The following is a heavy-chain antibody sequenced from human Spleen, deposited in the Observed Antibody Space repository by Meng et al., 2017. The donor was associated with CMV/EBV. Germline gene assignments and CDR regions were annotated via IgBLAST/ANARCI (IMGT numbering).Heavy chain of an antibody. Sequence: SLKISCAASGFTFDDYAMHWVRQAPGKGLEWVSGISYNGGDLEYADSVKGRFTISRDNPKNSLYVQMNSLRDEDTALYYCAKGGSTTVTHFDSWGQGTLVTVSS. V-gene: IGHV3-9*01. CDR1: GFTFDDYA. CDR3: AKGGSTTVTHFDS. CDR2: ISYNGGDL. D-gene: IGHD4-17*01. J-gene: IGHJ4*02.